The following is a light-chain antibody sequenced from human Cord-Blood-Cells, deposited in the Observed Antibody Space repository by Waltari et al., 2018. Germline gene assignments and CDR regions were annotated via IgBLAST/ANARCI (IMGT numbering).Light chain of an antibody. CDR3: NSRDSSGNHYV. J-gene: IGLJ1*01. CDR2: GKN. V-gene: IGLV3-19*01. Sequence: SSELTQDPAVSVALGQTVRITCQGDSLRSYYASWYPQKPGQAPVLVTFGKNNRPPGIPGRFSGSSSGNTASLTITGAQAEDEADYYCNSRDSSGNHYVFGTGTKVTVL. CDR1: SLRSYY.